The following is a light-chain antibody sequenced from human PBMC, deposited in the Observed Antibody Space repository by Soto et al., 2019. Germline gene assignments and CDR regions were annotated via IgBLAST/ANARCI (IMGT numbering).Light chain of an antibody. V-gene: IGLV2-8*01. CDR3: SSYAGSNNFV. Sequence: QSALTQPPSASGSPGQSVTISCIGTSSDVGGYSYVSWYQQHPGKAPKLMIYEVSKRPSGVPDRFSGSKSGNTASLTVSGLQAEDEADYYCSSYAGSNNFVFGTGTKVTVL. CDR1: SSDVGGYSY. J-gene: IGLJ1*01. CDR2: EVS.